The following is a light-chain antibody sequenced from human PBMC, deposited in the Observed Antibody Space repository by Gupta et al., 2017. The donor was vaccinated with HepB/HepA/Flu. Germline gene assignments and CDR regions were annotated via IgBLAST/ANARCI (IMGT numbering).Light chain of an antibody. CDR1: QNIYYW. Sequence: DVQMTQSPSTLSASVGDSVTITCRASQNIYYWLAWYQQRPGKAPKLLVHTASVLESGVPERISGSGFGTDFTLTINNRQPDDSATYYCQQDCHFRSFGQGTRMEMK. V-gene: IGKV1-5*03. CDR2: TAS. CDR3: QQDCHFRS. J-gene: IGKJ2*04.